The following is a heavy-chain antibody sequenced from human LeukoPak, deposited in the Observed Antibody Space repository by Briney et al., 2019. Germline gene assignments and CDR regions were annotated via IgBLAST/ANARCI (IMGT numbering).Heavy chain of an antibody. CDR1: GGSFSGYY. J-gene: IGHJ4*02. CDR2: INHSGST. Sequence: SETLSLTCAVYGGSFSGYYWSWIRQPPGKGPEWIGEINHSGSTNYNPSLKSRVTISVDTSKNQFSLKLSSVTAADTAVYYCARVRRYCSSTSCYNFDYWGQGTLVTVSS. CDR3: ARVRRYCSSTSCYNFDY. V-gene: IGHV4-34*01. D-gene: IGHD2-2*02.